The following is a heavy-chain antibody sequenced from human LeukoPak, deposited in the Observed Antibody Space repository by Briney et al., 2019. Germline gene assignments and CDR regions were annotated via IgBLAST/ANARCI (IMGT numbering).Heavy chain of an antibody. CDR2: FNPNSGGS. V-gene: IGHV1-2*02. J-gene: IGHJ4*02. Sequence: GASVKVSCKASGYTFTGYYIHWVRQAPGQGLEWMGWFNPNSGGSIYGQKFEGRVTMTRETSINTADMALSGLTSDDTAVYCCARGRLGYCSSGGSCSGGGILDYWGQGSLITVSS. D-gene: IGHD2-15*01. CDR3: ARGRLGYCSSGGSCSGGGILDY. CDR1: GYTFTGYY.